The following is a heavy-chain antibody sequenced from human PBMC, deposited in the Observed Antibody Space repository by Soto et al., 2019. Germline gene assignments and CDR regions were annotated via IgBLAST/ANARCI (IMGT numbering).Heavy chain of an antibody. D-gene: IGHD2-15*01. CDR3: ASELLVVVAATDDS. Sequence: EVQLVESGGGLVQPGGSLRLSCAASGFTFSSYSMNWVRKAPGKGLEWVSYIGSSSSTRYYADSVKGRFTISRANAQNSLSLRMTRLRAEDTAVYYCASELLVVVAATDDSWGPGTLGTGSS. CDR1: GFTFSSYS. J-gene: IGHJ4*02. V-gene: IGHV3-48*01. CDR2: IGSSSSTR.